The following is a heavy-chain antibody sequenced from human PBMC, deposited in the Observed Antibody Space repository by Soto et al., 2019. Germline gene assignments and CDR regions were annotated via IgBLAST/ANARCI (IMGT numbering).Heavy chain of an antibody. CDR1: GGSFSGYY. CDR2: INHSGST. J-gene: IGHJ6*02. Sequence: QVQLQQWGAGLLKPSETLSLTCAVYGGSFSGYYWSWIRQPPGKGLEWIGEINHSGSTNYNPSLKSRVTISVDTSKNQVSLKLSSVTAAATAVYYCARFPRLNRYYYYGMDVWGQGTTVTVSS. V-gene: IGHV4-34*01. CDR3: ARFPRLNRYYYYGMDV.